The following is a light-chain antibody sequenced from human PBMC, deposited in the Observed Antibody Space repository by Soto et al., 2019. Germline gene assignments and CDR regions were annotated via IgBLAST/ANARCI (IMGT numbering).Light chain of an antibody. CDR1: QSVSSIY. CDR2: GAS. CDR3: QQYGSSFT. Sequence: EIVLTQSTGTLSLSPGERATLSCRASQSVSSIYLAWYQQKPGQAPRLLIYGASSRATGIPYRFSGSGSGTDFTLTISRLEPEDFAVYYCQQYGSSFTFGPGTKVDIK. J-gene: IGKJ3*01. V-gene: IGKV3-20*01.